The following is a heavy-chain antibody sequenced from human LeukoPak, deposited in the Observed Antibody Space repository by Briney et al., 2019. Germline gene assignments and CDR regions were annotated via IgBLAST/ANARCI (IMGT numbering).Heavy chain of an antibody. CDR1: GGSVSNYY. Sequence: SETLSLTCTVSGGSVSNYYWNWIRQPPGKGLERIGYIYNSGSTNYNPSLKSRLIISVDTSKNQFSLRLSSVTAADTAVYYCARASGNWRVDYWGQGTLVTVSS. V-gene: IGHV4-59*02. CDR2: IYNSGST. D-gene: IGHD1-1*01. CDR3: ARASGNWRVDY. J-gene: IGHJ4*02.